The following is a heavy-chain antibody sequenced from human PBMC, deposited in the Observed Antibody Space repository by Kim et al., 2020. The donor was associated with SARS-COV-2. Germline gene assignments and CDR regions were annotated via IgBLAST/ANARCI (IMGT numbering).Heavy chain of an antibody. V-gene: IGHV1-3*01. CDR3: ARTSIAAPSFDY. J-gene: IGHJ4*02. D-gene: IGHD6-13*01. Sequence: KYSQKFQGRVTITRDTSASTAYMELSSLRSEDTAVYYCARTSIAAPSFDYWGQGTLVTVSS.